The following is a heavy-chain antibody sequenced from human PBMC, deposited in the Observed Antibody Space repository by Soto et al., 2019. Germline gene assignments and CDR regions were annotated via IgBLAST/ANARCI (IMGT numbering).Heavy chain of an antibody. J-gene: IGHJ5*02. CDR3: ARLELAFYWFEP. CDR2: ISAYNGNT. Sequence: ASLKVSCKSSGYTFTSYGISCVRHAPGQGLEWIGWISAYNGNTNYAQKLQGRVTMTTDTSTSTAYMELRSLRSDDTAVYYCARLELAFYWFEPWGQGTLVTVSS. CDR1: GYTFTSYG. V-gene: IGHV1-18*01. D-gene: IGHD1-7*01.